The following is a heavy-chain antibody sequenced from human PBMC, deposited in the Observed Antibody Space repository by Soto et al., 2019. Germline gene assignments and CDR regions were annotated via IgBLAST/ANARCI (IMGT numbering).Heavy chain of an antibody. J-gene: IGHJ3*02. Sequence: PSETLSLTCTVSGGSISSSSYYWGWIRQPPGKGLEWIGEINHSGSTNYNPSLKSRVTISVDTSKNQFSLKLSSVTAADTAVYYCARRRWAVAGPRGVFDIWGQGTMVTVSS. CDR1: GGSISSSSYY. V-gene: IGHV4-39*07. D-gene: IGHD6-19*01. CDR2: INHSGST. CDR3: ARRRWAVAGPRGVFDI.